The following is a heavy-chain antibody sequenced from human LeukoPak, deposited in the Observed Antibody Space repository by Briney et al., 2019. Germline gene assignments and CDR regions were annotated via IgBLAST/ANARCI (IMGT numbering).Heavy chain of an antibody. D-gene: IGHD2-15*01. CDR3: ARDYCSGGSCYNWFDP. Sequence: SETLPLTCTVSGGSISSYYWSWIRQPPGKGLEWIGYIYYSGSTNYNPSLKSRVTISVDTSKNQFSLKLSSVTAADTAVYYCARDYCSGGSCYNWFDPWGQGTLVTVSS. CDR2: IYYSGST. V-gene: IGHV4-59*01. CDR1: GGSISSYY. J-gene: IGHJ5*02.